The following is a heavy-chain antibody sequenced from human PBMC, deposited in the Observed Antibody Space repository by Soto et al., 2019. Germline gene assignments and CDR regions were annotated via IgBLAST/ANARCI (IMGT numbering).Heavy chain of an antibody. J-gene: IGHJ4*02. D-gene: IGHD3-10*01. CDR2: IIPLFGTS. CDR3: ARDLSGAGGVFDY. Sequence: QVQLVQSGAEVKKPGSSVKVSCKASVGTFSSDAISWVRQAPGQGLEWMGGIIPLFGTSNYAQKFQGRVTITADESTSTAYMELTILRSEDTAVSYCARDLSGAGGVFDYWGQGTLVTVSS. V-gene: IGHV1-69*12. CDR1: VGTFSSDA.